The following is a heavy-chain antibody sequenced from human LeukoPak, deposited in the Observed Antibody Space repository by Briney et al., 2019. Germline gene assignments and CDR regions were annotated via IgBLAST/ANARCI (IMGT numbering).Heavy chain of an antibody. Sequence: GGSLRLSCAASGLIFNNYAMSWVRQAPGKGLEWVSSISGTGVTAYYADSVKGRFAISRDNFKNTLYPQMSSLRAEDTALYYCAKDQRFGDLDDYRGQGTLVTVSS. D-gene: IGHD3-10*01. J-gene: IGHJ4*02. CDR1: GLIFNNYA. CDR2: ISGTGVTA. V-gene: IGHV3-23*01. CDR3: AKDQRFGDLDDY.